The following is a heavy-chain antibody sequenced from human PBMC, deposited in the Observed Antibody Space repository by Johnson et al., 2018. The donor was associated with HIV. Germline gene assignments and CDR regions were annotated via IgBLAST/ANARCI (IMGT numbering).Heavy chain of an antibody. CDR1: GFTFSSYA. CDR2: ISYDGSNK. D-gene: IGHD6-19*01. Sequence: QMLLVESGGGVVQPGRSLRLSCAASGFTFSSYAMHWVRQAPGKGLEWVAVISYDGSNKYYADSVKGRFTISRDNSKNTLYLQMNSLRAEDTAVYYCARGVGSGWYFEIGYDAFDIWGQGTMVTVSS. J-gene: IGHJ3*02. V-gene: IGHV3-30*14. CDR3: ARGVGSGWYFEIGYDAFDI.